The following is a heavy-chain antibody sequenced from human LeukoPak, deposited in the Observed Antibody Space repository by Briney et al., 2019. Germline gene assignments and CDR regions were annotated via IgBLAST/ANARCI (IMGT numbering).Heavy chain of an antibody. Sequence: PGGSLRLSCGPSGFAFNTFAMNWVRQAPGKGLEWVAGISASGSRTYYGNSVKGRFTISRDNSKNTLFLQMNNLRGEDTARYFCARDQSPHYYDSSGYGAFNLWGQGTMVTVSS. CDR2: ISASGSRT. V-gene: IGHV3-23*01. CDR1: GFAFNTFA. D-gene: IGHD3-22*01. J-gene: IGHJ3*01. CDR3: ARDQSPHYYDSSGYGAFNL.